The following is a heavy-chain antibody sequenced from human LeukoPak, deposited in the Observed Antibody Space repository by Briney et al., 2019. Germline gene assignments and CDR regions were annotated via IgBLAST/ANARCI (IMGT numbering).Heavy chain of an antibody. J-gene: IGHJ4*02. CDR2: TYYRSKWYN. D-gene: IGHD2-15*01. CDR3: ARDLYCSDASCSFDY. Sequence: SQTLSLTCAISGDSVPSNSVAWNWIRQSPSRGLEWLGRTYYRSKWYNDYAVSVKGRLTINPDTSNNQFSLQLNSVTPEDTAVYFCARDLYCSDASCSFDYWGQGTLVTVSS. V-gene: IGHV6-1*01. CDR1: GDSVPSNSVA.